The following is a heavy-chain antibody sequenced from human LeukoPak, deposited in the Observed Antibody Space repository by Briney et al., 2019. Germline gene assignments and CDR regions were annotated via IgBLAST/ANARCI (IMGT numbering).Heavy chain of an antibody. Sequence: HPGGSLRLSCAASGFTFSSYGMHWVRQAPGKGLEWVALIWYDGSNKYYADSVKGRFTMSRDNVKNTLYLQMNSLRVEDTAVYYCARDPRNVGLAPWGQGTLVTVSS. J-gene: IGHJ5*02. V-gene: IGHV3-33*01. CDR1: GFTFSSYG. CDR2: IWYDGSNK. CDR3: ARDPRNVGLAP. D-gene: IGHD2-15*01.